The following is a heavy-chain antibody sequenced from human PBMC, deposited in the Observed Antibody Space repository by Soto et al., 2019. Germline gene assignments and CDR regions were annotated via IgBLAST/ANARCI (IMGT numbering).Heavy chain of an antibody. Sequence: GDPVKVSCKASGGSFSSYAISCVRQAPGQGLEWMGGIIPIFGSANYAQKFQGRVTITADESTSTAYMELSSLRSEDTAVYYCARDLKRYYDSSGYGYPYYAMDVCGPGTT. CDR3: ARDLKRYYDSSGYGYPYYAMDV. J-gene: IGHJ6*02. CDR1: GGSFSSYA. CDR2: IIPIFGSA. V-gene: IGHV1-69*13. D-gene: IGHD3-22*01.